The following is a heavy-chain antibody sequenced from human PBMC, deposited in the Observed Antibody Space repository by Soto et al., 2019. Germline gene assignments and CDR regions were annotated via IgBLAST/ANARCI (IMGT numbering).Heavy chain of an antibody. J-gene: IGHJ3*02. D-gene: IGHD4-17*01. CDR2: FDPEDGET. CDR1: GYTLTELS. Sequence: QVQLVQSGAEVKKPGASVKVSCKVSGYTLTELSMHWVRQAPGKGLEWMGGFDPEDGETIYAQKFQGRVTMTEDTSTDTAYMELSRLGSEDTAVYYCATQHRFPTVTTPADAFGIWGQGTMVTGSS. V-gene: IGHV1-24*01. CDR3: ATQHRFPTVTTPADAFGI.